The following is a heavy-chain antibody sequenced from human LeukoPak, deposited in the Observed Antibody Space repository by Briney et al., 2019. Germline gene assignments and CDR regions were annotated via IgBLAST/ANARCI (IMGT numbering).Heavy chain of an antibody. V-gene: IGHV1-69*05. CDR3: ARDSRRDYYDSSGPYGAFDY. Sequence: SVKVSCNASGGTFSSYAISWVRQAPGQGLEWMGRLIPIFGTANYAQKFQGRVTITTDESTSTAYMELSSLRSEDTAVYYCARDSRRDYYDSSGPYGAFDYWGQGTLVTVSS. J-gene: IGHJ4*02. D-gene: IGHD3-22*01. CDR2: LIPIFGTA. CDR1: GGTFSSYA.